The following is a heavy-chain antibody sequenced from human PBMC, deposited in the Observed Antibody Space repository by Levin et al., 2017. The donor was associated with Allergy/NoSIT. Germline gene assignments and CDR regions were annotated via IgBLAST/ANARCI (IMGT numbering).Heavy chain of an antibody. CDR2: IRNKANSYTT. Sequence: GGSLRLSCAASGFTFSDHYMDWVRQAPGKGLEWVGRIRNKANSYTTEYAASVKGRFSISRDDLRSSLYLQMNSLKTEDTAVYYCARDRGGGSYLDYWGQGTLVTVSS. D-gene: IGHD1-26*01. CDR1: GFTFSDHY. CDR3: ARDRGGGSYLDY. J-gene: IGHJ4*02. V-gene: IGHV3-72*01.